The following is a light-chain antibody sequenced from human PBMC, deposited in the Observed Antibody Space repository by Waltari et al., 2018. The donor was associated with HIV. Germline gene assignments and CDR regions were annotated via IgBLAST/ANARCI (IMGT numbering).Light chain of an antibody. Sequence: QSVLTQPPSASGTPGQRVTISCSGSSSNIGSNYVYWYQQFPGTAPKLLIYRNNQRPAGFPDRFSGSKSGSSASLAISGLQSEDEADYYCAAWDDRLKGVVFGGGTKLTVL. V-gene: IGLV1-47*01. CDR3: AAWDDRLKGVV. J-gene: IGLJ2*01. CDR2: RNN. CDR1: SSNIGSNY.